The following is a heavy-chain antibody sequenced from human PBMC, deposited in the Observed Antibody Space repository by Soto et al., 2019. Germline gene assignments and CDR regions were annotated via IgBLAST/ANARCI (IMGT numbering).Heavy chain of an antibody. CDR3: ATYYYDSSDCFRSDY. D-gene: IGHD3-22*01. CDR2: ISSSSSYI. Sequence: GGSRRLSCAASGFSFSSYSMNWVRQAPGKGLEWVSSISSSSSYIYYADSVKGRFTISRDNAKNSLYLQMNSLRAEDTAVYYCATYYYDSSDCFRSDYWGQGTLVTVSS. CDR1: GFSFSSYS. J-gene: IGHJ4*02. V-gene: IGHV3-21*01.